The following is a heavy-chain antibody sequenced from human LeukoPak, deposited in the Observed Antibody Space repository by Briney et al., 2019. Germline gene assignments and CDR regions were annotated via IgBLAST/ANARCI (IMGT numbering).Heavy chain of an antibody. CDR1: GFTFSDTW. D-gene: IGHD1-26*01. CDR2: IRSDGSDT. CDR3: ARALGIVGATYYFDY. J-gene: IGHJ4*02. Sequence: GGSLRLSCAASGFTFSDTWMHWVRQAPGEGLVWVSRIRSDGSDTRYAESVKGRFTISRDNAKNTLYLQMNSLRAEDTAVYYCARALGIVGATYYFDYWGQGTLVTVSS. V-gene: IGHV3-74*01.